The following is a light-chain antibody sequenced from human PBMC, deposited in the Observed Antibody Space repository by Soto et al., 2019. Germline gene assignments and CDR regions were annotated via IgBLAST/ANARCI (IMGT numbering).Light chain of an antibody. CDR2: LNSDGSH. CDR1: SGHSNYA. J-gene: IGLJ3*02. V-gene: IGLV4-69*01. Sequence: QAVVTQSPSASASLGASVKLTCTLSSGHSNYAIAWHQQPPEKGPRFLMNLNSDGSHTKGDGIPDRFSGSSSGAERYLTISSLQSEDEADYSCQTWGAGTVVFGGGTKLTVL. CDR3: QTWGAGTVV.